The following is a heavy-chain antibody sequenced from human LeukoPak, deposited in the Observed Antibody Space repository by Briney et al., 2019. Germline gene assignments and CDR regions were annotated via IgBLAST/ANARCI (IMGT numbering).Heavy chain of an antibody. Sequence: PSETLSLTCAVYGGSFSGYYWSWIRQPPGKGLEWIGEINHSGSTNDNPSLKSRVTISVDTSKNQFPLKLSSVTAADTAVYYCARGLADWGQGTLVTVSS. CDR1: GGSFSGYY. CDR2: INHSGST. V-gene: IGHV4-34*01. J-gene: IGHJ4*02. CDR3: ARGLAD.